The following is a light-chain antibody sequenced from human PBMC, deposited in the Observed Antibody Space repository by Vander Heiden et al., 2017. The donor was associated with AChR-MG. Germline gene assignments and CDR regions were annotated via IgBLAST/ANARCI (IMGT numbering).Light chain of an antibody. Sequence: DIVMTQSPDSLAVSLGERATINCKSSQSVLYSSNNKNYLAWYQQKPGQPPKLLIYWASTRESGVPDRFSGSGSGTDFTLTISSLQAEDVAVYYWQHLRTFGQGTKVEIK. J-gene: IGKJ1*01. V-gene: IGKV4-1*01. CDR1: QSVLYSSNNKNY. CDR2: WAS. CDR3: QHLRT.